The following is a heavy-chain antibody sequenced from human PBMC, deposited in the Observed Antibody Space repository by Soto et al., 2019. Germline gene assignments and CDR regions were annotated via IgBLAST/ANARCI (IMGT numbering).Heavy chain of an antibody. CDR1: GGTFSSYA. J-gene: IGHJ4*02. Sequence: ASVKVSCKASGGTFSSYAISWVRQAPGQGLEWMGGIIPIFGTANYAQKFQGRVTITADESTSTAYMELSSLRSEDTAVYYCAGATRYCTNGVCYTCYFDYWGQGTLVTVSS. CDR3: AGATRYCTNGVCYTCYFDY. V-gene: IGHV1-69*13. D-gene: IGHD2-8*01. CDR2: IIPIFGTA.